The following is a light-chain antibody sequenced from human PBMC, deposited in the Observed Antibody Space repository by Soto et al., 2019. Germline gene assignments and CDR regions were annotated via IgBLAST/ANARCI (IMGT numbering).Light chain of an antibody. CDR2: NTN. Sequence: QTVVTQEPSFSVSPGGTVTLTCGLSSGSVSTSYYPSWYQQTPGQAPRTLIYNTNTRSSGVPGRFSGSILGNKAALTIAGAQADDESHYYCVLYMGSGISVFGGGTQLTVL. J-gene: IGLJ3*02. CDR1: SGSVSTSYY. V-gene: IGLV8-61*01. CDR3: VLYMGSGISV.